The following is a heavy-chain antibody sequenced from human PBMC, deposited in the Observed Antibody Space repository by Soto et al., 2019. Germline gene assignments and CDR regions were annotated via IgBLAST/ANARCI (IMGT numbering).Heavy chain of an antibody. CDR3: ARGGLNTIFGVVIGPDFDY. CDR2: IYYSGST. Sequence: RSLTCTVSGGSISSGGYYWSWIRQHPGKGLEWIGYIYYSGSTYYNPSLKSRVTISVDTSKNQFSLKLSSVTAADTAVYYCARGGLNTIFGVVIGPDFDYWGQGTLVTVSS. D-gene: IGHD3-3*01. CDR1: GGSISSGGYY. J-gene: IGHJ4*02. V-gene: IGHV4-31*03.